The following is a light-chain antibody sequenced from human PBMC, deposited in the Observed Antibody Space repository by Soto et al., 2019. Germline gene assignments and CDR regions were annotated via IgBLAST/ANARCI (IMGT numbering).Light chain of an antibody. CDR1: SSNIGSNY. Sequence: QSVLTQPPSASGTPGQRVTISCSGSSSNIGSNYVYWYQQLPGTAPKLLIYRNNQRPSGVPDRFSGSKSGTSASLAISGLRYEDEAAYYCAAWDDSLSGYVFGAGTKLTVL. J-gene: IGLJ1*01. V-gene: IGLV1-47*01. CDR2: RNN. CDR3: AAWDDSLSGYV.